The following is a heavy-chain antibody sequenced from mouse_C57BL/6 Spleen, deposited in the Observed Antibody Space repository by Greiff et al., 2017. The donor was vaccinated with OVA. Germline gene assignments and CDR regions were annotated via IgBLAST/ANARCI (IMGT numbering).Heavy chain of an antibody. J-gene: IGHJ3*01. Sequence: VQLQQPGAELVMPGASVKLSCKASGYTFTSYWMHWVKQRPGQGLEWIGEIDPSDSYTNYNQKFKGKSTLTVDKSSSTAYMQLSSLTSEDSAVYYCARLGYGSNFAYWGQGTLVTVSA. CDR1: GYTFTSYW. CDR2: IDPSDSYT. CDR3: ARLGYGSNFAY. D-gene: IGHD1-1*01. V-gene: IGHV1-69*01.